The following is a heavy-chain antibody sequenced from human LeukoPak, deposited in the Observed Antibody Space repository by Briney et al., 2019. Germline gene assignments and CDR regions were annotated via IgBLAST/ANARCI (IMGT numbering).Heavy chain of an antibody. CDR2: INPNSGGT. V-gene: IGHV1-2*06. D-gene: IGHD2-2*01. Sequence: ASVKVSCKASGYTFTGYYMHWVRQAPGQGLEWMGRINPNSGGTNYAQKFQGRVTMTRDTSISTAYMELSRLRSDDTAVYYCARLFVPAAIGDNWFDPWGQGTLVTVSS. CDR3: ARLFVPAAIGDNWFDP. J-gene: IGHJ5*02. CDR1: GYTFTGYY.